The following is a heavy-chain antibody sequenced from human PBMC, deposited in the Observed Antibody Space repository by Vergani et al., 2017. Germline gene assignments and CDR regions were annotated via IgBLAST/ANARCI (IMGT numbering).Heavy chain of an antibody. CDR2: IWYDGSNK. D-gene: IGHD6-6*01. CDR1: GFTFSSYG. Sequence: VQLVESGGGLVQPGGSLRLSCAASGFTFSSYGMHWVRQAPGKGLEWVAVIWYDGSNKYYADSVKGRFTISRDNSKKPLYLQMNSLRAEDTAVYYCARVGMGSSSSSYYYYYMDVWGKGTTVTVSS. CDR3: ARVGMGSSSSSYYYYYMDV. V-gene: IGHV3-33*01. J-gene: IGHJ6*03.